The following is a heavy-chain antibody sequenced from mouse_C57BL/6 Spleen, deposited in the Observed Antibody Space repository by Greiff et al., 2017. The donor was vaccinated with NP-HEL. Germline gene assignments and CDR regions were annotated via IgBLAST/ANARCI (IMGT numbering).Heavy chain of an antibody. Sequence: EVQLQQSGPVLVKPGASVKMSCKASGYTFTDYYMNWVKQSHGKSLEWIGVINPYNGGTSYNQKFKGKATLTVDKSSSTAYMELNSLTSEDSAVYYCARGEGTGTVFDYWGQGTTLTVSS. D-gene: IGHD4-1*01. CDR1: GYTFTDYY. J-gene: IGHJ2*01. V-gene: IGHV1-19*01. CDR3: ARGEGTGTVFDY. CDR2: INPYNGGT.